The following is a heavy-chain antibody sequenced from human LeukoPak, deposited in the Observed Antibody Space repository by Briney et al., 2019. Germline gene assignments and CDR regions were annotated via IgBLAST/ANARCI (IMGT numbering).Heavy chain of an antibody. CDR2: IIPIFGTA. V-gene: IGHV1-69*05. Sequence: ASVKVSCKASGGTFSSYAISWVRRAPGQGLEWMGRIIPIFGTANYAQKFQGRVTITTDESTSTAYMELSSLRSEDTAVYYCARGYSSGWYDYWGQGTLVTVSS. J-gene: IGHJ4*02. CDR1: GGTFSSYA. CDR3: ARGYSSGWYDY. D-gene: IGHD6-19*01.